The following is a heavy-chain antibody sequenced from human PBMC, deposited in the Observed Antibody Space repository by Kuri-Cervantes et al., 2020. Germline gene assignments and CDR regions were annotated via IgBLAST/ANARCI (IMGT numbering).Heavy chain of an antibody. CDR2: IWYDGSNK. D-gene: IGHD7-27*01. V-gene: IGHV3-33*01. Sequence: GGSLRLSCAASGFTFSSYGMHWVRQAPGKGLEWVAVIWYDGSNKYYADSVEGRFTISRDNAKNSLYLQMNSLRAEDTAVYYCAREMGNWGYSDYWGQGTLVTVSS. CDR3: AREMGNWGYSDY. J-gene: IGHJ4*02. CDR1: GFTFSSYG.